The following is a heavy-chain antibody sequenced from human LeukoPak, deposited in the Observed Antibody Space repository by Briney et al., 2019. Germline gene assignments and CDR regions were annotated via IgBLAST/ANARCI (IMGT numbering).Heavy chain of an antibody. CDR1: GFTFSSYG. J-gene: IGHJ4*02. CDR2: ISGSGGST. V-gene: IGHV3-23*01. CDR3: AKRPPPTGNNWKDRCFDY. D-gene: IGHD1-1*01. Sequence: PGGSLRLSCAASGFTFSSYGMSWVRQAPGKGLEWVSGISGSGGSTYYADSVKGRFTISRDNSKNTLYLQMNSLRAEDTAVYYCAKRPPPTGNNWKDRCFDYWGQGTLVTVSS.